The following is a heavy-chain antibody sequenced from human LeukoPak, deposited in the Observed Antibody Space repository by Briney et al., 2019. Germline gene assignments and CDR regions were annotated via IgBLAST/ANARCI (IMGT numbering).Heavy chain of an antibody. Sequence: GGSLRLSCAASGFTFSSYAIHWVRQAPGKGLEWVAVISYDGSNKYYADSVKGRFTFSRDNSKNTLLLQMNSLRAEDTAVYYCARAVDFWSGYPQPNWFDPWGQGTLVTVSS. D-gene: IGHD3-3*01. CDR3: ARAVDFWSGYPQPNWFDP. CDR2: ISYDGSNK. V-gene: IGHV3-30*04. CDR1: GFTFSSYA. J-gene: IGHJ5*02.